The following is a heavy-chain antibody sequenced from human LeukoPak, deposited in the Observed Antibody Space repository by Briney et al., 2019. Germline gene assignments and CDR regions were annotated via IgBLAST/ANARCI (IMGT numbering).Heavy chain of an antibody. J-gene: IGHJ6*02. CDR2: IYYSGST. CDR1: GGSFSGYY. D-gene: IGHD5-12*01. V-gene: IGHV4-59*01. Sequence: PSETLSLTCVVYGGSFSGYYWSWIRQPPGKGLEWIGYIYYSGSTNYNPSLKSRVTISVDTSKNQFSLKLSSVTAADTAVYYCARGYSGYDFSFYYYYGMDVWGQGTTVTVSS. CDR3: ARGYSGYDFSFYYYYGMDV.